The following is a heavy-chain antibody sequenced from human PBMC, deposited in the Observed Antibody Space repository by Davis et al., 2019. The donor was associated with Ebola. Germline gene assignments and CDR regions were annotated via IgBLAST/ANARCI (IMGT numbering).Heavy chain of an antibody. Sequence: ASVKVSCKSSGYTFTSYGLVWVRQAPGLGLEWTGWISGFNTNTNFAQKFQGRVTVSKDTSTNTAYMDLRSLTSDDTAIYYCARPPNYDVLTGTSSYYFDYWGQGTLVTVSS. CDR1: GYTFTSYG. CDR3: ARPPNYDVLTGTSSYYFDY. J-gene: IGHJ4*02. V-gene: IGHV1-18*04. D-gene: IGHD3-9*01. CDR2: ISGFNTNT.